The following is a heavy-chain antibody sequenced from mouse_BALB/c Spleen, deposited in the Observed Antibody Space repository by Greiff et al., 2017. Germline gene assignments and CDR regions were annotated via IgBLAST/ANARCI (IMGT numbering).Heavy chain of an antibody. Sequence: QVQLKESGAGLVAPSQTLSITCTVSGFSLTSYGVHWVRQPPGKGLEWLGVIWAGGSTNYNSALMSRLSISKDNSKNQVFLKMNSLQTDDTAMYYCAGAIGPYYAMDYWGQGTSVTVSS. CDR1: GFSLTSYG. V-gene: IGHV2-9*02. CDR2: IWAGGST. CDR3: AGAIGPYYAMDY. D-gene: IGHD2-14*01. J-gene: IGHJ4*01.